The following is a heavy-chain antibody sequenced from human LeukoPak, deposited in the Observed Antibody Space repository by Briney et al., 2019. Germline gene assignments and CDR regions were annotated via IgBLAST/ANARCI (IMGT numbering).Heavy chain of an antibody. V-gene: IGHV3-23*01. Sequence: GGSPRLSCAASGFTFSSYAMSWVRQAPGKGLEWVSAISGSGGSTYYADSVKGRFTISRDNSKNTLYLQMNSLRAEDTAVYYCAKATVKYNFFDYWGQGTLVTVSS. CDR2: ISGSGGST. CDR1: GFTFSSYA. CDR3: AKATVKYNFFDY. D-gene: IGHD1-20*01. J-gene: IGHJ4*02.